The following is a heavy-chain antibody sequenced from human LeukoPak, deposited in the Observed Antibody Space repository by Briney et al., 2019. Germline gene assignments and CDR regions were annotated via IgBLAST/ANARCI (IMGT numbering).Heavy chain of an antibody. CDR3: ARGPRITMVRGGQWYYYMDV. V-gene: IGHV1-24*01. D-gene: IGHD3-10*01. J-gene: IGHJ6*03. CDR2: FDPEDGET. CDR1: GYTLTELS. Sequence: ASVKVSCKVSGYTLTELSIHWVRQAPGKGLKWMGGFDPEDGETIYAQKFQGRVTMTEDTSTDTAYMELSSLRSEDTAVYYCARGPRITMVRGGQWYYYMDVWGKGTTVTISS.